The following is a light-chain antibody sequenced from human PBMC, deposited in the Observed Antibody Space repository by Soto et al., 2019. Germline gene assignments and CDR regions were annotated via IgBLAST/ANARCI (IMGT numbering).Light chain of an antibody. CDR3: CSYAGSYTYV. CDR1: SSDVGTYNY. V-gene: IGLV2-11*01. J-gene: IGLJ1*01. CDR2: DVT. Sequence: QSALTQPHSVSGSPGQSVTISCTGTSSDVGTYNYVSWYQQHPGKAPKVMIYDVTKRPSGVPDRFSGSKSGNTASLTISGLQAEDEADYYCCSYAGSYTYVFGAGTRSPS.